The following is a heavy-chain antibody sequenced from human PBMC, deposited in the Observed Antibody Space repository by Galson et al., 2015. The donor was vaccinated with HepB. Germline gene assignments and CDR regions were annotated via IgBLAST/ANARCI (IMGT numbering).Heavy chain of an antibody. D-gene: IGHD1-26*01. CDR1: GYSFTNYD. CDR2: ISPYSGKT. J-gene: IGHJ4*02. V-gene: IGHV1-18*01. Sequence: SVKVSCKASGYSFTNYDINWVRQAPGQGLEWMGWISPYSGKTNYAQKLQGRVTMTTDTSTTTAYMELRSLISGDTAMYYCARGENPDYWGQGTLVTVSS. CDR3: ARGENPDY.